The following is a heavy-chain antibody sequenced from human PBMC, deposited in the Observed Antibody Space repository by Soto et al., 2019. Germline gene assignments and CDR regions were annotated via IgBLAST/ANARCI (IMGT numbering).Heavy chain of an antibody. Sequence: PSETLSLTCTVSGASISSAGYSWSWVRQHPGKGLEWIGYITYSGDTDYNPSLRSRVSISIDTSRNQFSLKLSSVTAADTAVYYCARGERDFWSGYYGYWGQGTLVTVSS. CDR3: ARGERDFWSGYYGY. D-gene: IGHD3-3*01. CDR2: ITYSGDT. CDR1: GASISSAGYS. V-gene: IGHV4-31*03. J-gene: IGHJ4*02.